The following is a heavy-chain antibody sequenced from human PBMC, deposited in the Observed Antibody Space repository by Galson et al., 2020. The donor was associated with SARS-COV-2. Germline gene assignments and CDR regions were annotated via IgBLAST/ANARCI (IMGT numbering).Heavy chain of an antibody. D-gene: IGHD3-22*01. CDR3: ARDLGDYYDSSGYYYAKCSFDA. CDR2: IYYSGST. V-gene: IGHV4-39*07. CDR1: GGSISSSSYY. J-gene: IGHJ5*02. Sequence: ASETLSLTCTVSGGSISSSSYYWGWIRQPPGKGLEWIGSIYYSGSTYYNPSLKSRVTISVDTSKNQFSLKLSSVTAADTAVYYCARDLGDYYDSSGYYYAKCSFDAWGQGTLVTVSS.